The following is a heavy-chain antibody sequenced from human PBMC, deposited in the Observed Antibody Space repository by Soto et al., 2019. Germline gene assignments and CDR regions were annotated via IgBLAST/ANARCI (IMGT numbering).Heavy chain of an antibody. Sequence: QVQLVQSGAEVKKPGASVKVSCKASGYTFTSYGISWVRQAPGQGLEWMGWTSAYKGNTNYAQKPQGRVTMTTDTSQSTAYMELRSLRSDDTAVYYCARRQWLVGGYYYGMDVWGQGTTVTVSS. V-gene: IGHV1-18*01. CDR2: TSAYKGNT. CDR1: GYTFTSYG. D-gene: IGHD6-19*01. CDR3: ARRQWLVGGYYYGMDV. J-gene: IGHJ6*02.